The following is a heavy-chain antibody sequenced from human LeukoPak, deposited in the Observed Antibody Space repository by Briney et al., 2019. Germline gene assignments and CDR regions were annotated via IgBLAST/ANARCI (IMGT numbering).Heavy chain of an antibody. Sequence: GGSLRLSCAASGFTVSSNYMGWVRQAPGKGLEWVSVIYSGGSTYYADSVKGRFTISRGNSKNTLYLQMNSLRAKDTAVYYCARFPGSGSAFDPWGQGTLVTVSS. J-gene: IGHJ5*02. CDR2: IYSGGST. V-gene: IGHV3-53*01. D-gene: IGHD3-10*01. CDR1: GFTVSSNY. CDR3: ARFPGSGSAFDP.